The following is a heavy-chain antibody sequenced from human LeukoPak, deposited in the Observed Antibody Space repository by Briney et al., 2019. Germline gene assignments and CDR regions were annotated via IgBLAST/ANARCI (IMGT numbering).Heavy chain of an antibody. D-gene: IGHD1-14*01. J-gene: IGHJ4*02. CDR3: ANLPGSNRPDY. Sequence: GRSLRLSCAASGFTFDDYAMHWVRQAPGKGLEWVSGISWNSGSIGYADSVKGRFTISRDNAKNSLYLQMNSLRLEDTAVYYCANLPGSNRPDYWGQGNLVTVSS. CDR2: ISWNSGSI. V-gene: IGHV3-9*01. CDR1: GFTFDDYA.